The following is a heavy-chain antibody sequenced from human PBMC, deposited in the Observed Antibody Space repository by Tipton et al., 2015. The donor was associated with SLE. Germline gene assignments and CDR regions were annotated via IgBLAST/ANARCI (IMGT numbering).Heavy chain of an antibody. V-gene: IGHV4-59*08. CDR1: GGSVSSPHY. Sequence: TLSLTCAVSGGSVSSPHYWSWIRQPPGKELEWIGYIYYSGTTKYNPSLKSRVTISLDTSKNQFSLNLSSVTAADTTVYFCASGFRYSFGYPFDNWGQGTLVTVSS. J-gene: IGHJ4*02. CDR3: ASGFRYSFGYPFDN. CDR2: IYYSGTT. D-gene: IGHD5-18*01.